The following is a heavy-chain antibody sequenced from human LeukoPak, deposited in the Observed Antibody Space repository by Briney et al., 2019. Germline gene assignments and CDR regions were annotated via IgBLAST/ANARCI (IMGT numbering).Heavy chain of an antibody. CDR3: ARGAYYYDSSGYPTPYYFDY. CDR1: GGSISSSNW. CDR2: IYHSGST. Sequence: PSETLSLTCAVSGGSISSSNWWSWVRQLPGQGLEWIGEIYHSGSTNYNPSLKSRVTISVDKSKNQFSLKLSSVTAADTAVYYCARGAYYYDSSGYPTPYYFDYWGQGTLVTVSS. J-gene: IGHJ4*02. V-gene: IGHV4-4*02. D-gene: IGHD3-22*01.